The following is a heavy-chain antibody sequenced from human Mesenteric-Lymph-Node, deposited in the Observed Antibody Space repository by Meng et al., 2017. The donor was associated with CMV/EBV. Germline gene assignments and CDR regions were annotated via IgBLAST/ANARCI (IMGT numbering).Heavy chain of an antibody. Sequence: GGSLRLSCAASGFTLSSYAMSWVRQAPGKGLEWVSAISGNGGNTYYVDSEKGRFTISRDNSKNTLFLQINSLRAEDTAVYYCAKSPKWELPFDYWGQGTLVTVSS. J-gene: IGHJ4*02. CDR1: GFTLSSYA. D-gene: IGHD1-26*01. CDR2: ISGNGGNT. V-gene: IGHV3-23*01. CDR3: AKSPKWELPFDY.